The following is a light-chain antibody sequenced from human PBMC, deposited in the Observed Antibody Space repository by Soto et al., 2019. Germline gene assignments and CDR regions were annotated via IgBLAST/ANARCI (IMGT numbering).Light chain of an antibody. CDR3: QQFNSYPIT. CDR2: AAS. CDR1: ESIDNW. J-gene: IGKJ5*01. V-gene: IGKV1-5*01. Sequence: DIQVTQSPSTLSASVGDAVTITCRASESIDNWLAWYQQKPGKAPKLLIFAASTLVRGVPSKFSGSGSGTEFTLTIGGLQPDDFATYYCQQFNSYPITFGQGTRLEI.